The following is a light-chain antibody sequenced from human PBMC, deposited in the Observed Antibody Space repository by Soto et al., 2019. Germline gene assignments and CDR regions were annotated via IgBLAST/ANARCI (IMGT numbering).Light chain of an antibody. CDR3: QQRSNWPPGVYT. V-gene: IGKV3-11*01. Sequence: ELVLTQSPDTLSLSPGERATLSCRAGQATDSLLAWYQQKPGQAPRLLIYDASYRATGVPDRFIGGGSGTDFTLTITSLEPEDFAVYFCQQRSNWPPGVYTFGQGTKLEIK. CDR1: QATDSL. J-gene: IGKJ2*01. CDR2: DAS.